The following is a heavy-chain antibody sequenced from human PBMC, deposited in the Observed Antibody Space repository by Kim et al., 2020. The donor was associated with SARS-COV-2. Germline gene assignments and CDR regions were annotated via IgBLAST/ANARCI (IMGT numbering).Heavy chain of an antibody. CDR3: ARAPGIAAAGNWFDP. CDR1: GGSFSGYY. J-gene: IGHJ5*02. D-gene: IGHD6-13*01. V-gene: IGHV4-34*01. Sequence: SETLSLTCAVYGGSFSGYYWSWIRQPPGKGLEWIGEINHSGSTNYNPSLKSRVTISVDTSKNQFSLKLSSVTAADTAVYYCARAPGIAAAGNWFDPWGQGTLVTVSS. CDR2: INHSGST.